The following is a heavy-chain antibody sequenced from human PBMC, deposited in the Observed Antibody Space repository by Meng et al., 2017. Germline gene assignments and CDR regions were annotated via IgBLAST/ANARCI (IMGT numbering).Heavy chain of an antibody. J-gene: IGHJ4*02. CDR1: GFTFSSYA. CDR3: AKTPRVVFIVGATVSLDY. Sequence: GGSLRLSCAASGFTFSSYAMSWVRQAPGKGLEWVSAISGSGGSTYYADSVKGRFTISRDNSKNTLYLQMNGLRAEDTAVYYCAKTPRVVFIVGATVSLDYWGQGTLVTVSS. V-gene: IGHV3-23*01. D-gene: IGHD1-26*01. CDR2: ISGSGGST.